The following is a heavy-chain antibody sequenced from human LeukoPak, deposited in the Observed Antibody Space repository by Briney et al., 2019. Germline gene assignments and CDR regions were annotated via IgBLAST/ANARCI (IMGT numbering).Heavy chain of an antibody. CDR3: ARYLDYGGNSRVFQH. V-gene: IGHV4-34*01. Sequence: PSETLSLTCAVYGGSFSGYYWSWIRQPPGKGLEWIGEINHSGSTNYNPPLKSRVTISVDTSKNQFSLKLSSVTAADTAVYYCARYLDYGGNSRVFQHWGQGTLVTVSS. CDR2: INHSGST. D-gene: IGHD4-23*01. J-gene: IGHJ1*01. CDR1: GGSFSGYY.